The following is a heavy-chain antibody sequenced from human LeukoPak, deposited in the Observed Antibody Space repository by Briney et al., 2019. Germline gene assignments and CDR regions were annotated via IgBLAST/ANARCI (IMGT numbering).Heavy chain of an antibody. CDR2: IYTNTGNP. Sequence: ASVKVSCKASGYTFTSYAMNWVRQAPGQGLEWMGWIYTNTGNPTYAQGFTGRFVFSLDTSVSTAYLQICSLKAEDTAVYYCARENSSSSFFRYYYYVMDVWGQGTTVTVSS. J-gene: IGHJ6*02. CDR3: ARENSSSSFFRYYYYVMDV. CDR1: GYTFTSYA. V-gene: IGHV7-4-1*01. D-gene: IGHD6-6*01.